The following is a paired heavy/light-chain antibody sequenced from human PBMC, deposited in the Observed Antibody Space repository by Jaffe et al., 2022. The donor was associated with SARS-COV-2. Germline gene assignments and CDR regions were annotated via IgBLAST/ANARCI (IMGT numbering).Light chain of an antibody. CDR3: QSADSSGTSVV. V-gene: IGLV3-25*03. CDR2: KDS. Sequence: SYELTQPPSVSVSPGQTARITCSADALPKQYAYWYQQKPGQAPVLVIYKDSERPSGIPERFSGSSSGTTVTLTISGVQAEDEADYYCQSADSSGTSVVFGGGTKLTVL. CDR1: ALPKQY. J-gene: IGLJ2*01.
Heavy chain of an antibody. CDR1: GFTFSSYA. CDR2: ISYDGSNK. D-gene: IGHD3-22*01. Sequence: QVQLVESGGGVVQPGRSLRLSCAASGFTFSSYAMHWVRQAPGKGLEWVAVISYDGSNKYYADSVKGRFTISRDNSKNTLYLQMNSLRAEDTAVYYCASPHPDSSGPLYYYYYMDVWGKGTTVTVSS. V-gene: IGHV3-30*04. J-gene: IGHJ6*03. CDR3: ASPHPDSSGPLYYYYYMDV.